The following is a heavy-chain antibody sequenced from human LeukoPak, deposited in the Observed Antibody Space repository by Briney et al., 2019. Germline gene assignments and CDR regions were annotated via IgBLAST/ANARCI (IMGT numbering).Heavy chain of an antibody. V-gene: IGHV3-23*01. CDR2: ISGSGGST. J-gene: IGHJ4*02. CDR1: GDSISSYY. CDR3: AKDRGQYDFWSGYFLK. Sequence: PSETLSLTCTVSGDSISSYYWSWIRQPPGKGLEWVSAISGSGGSTYYADSVKGRFTISRDNSKNTLYLQMNSLRAEDTAVYYCAKDRGQYDFWSGYFLKGGQGTLVTVSS. D-gene: IGHD3-3*01.